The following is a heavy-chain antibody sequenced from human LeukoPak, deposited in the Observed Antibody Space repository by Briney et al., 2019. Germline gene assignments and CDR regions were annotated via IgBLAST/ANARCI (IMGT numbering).Heavy chain of an antibody. CDR2: IIPILGIA. CDR3: ARSHRDGYNTAPDDY. Sequence: SVTVSRQASGGTFSSYAISWVRQAPGQGLEWMGRIIPILGIANYAQKFQGRVTITADKSTSTAYMELSSLRSEDTAVYYCARSHRDGYNTAPDDYWGQGTLVTVSS. V-gene: IGHV1-69*04. J-gene: IGHJ4*02. D-gene: IGHD5-24*01. CDR1: GGTFSSYA.